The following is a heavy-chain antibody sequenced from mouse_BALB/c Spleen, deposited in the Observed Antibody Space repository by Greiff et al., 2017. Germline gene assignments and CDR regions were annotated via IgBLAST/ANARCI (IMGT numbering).Heavy chain of an antibody. CDR3: ARGRDYGNYEAFDY. CDR2: ISSGGSYT. CDR1: GFTFSSYA. D-gene: IGHD2-1*01. J-gene: IGHJ2*01. V-gene: IGHV5-9-3*01. Sequence: EVQVVESGGGLVKPGGSLKLSCAASGFTFSSYAMSWVRQTPEKRLEWVATISSGGSYTYYPDRVKGRFTISRDNARNILYLQMSSLRSEDTAMYYCARGRDYGNYEAFDYWGQGTTLTVSS.